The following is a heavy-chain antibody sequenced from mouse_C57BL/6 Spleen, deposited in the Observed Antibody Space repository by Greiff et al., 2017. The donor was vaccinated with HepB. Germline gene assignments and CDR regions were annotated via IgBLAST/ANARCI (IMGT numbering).Heavy chain of an antibody. Sequence: EVKLVESGGGLVQPKGSLKLSCAASGFSFNTYAMNWVRQAPGKGLEWVARIRSKSNNYATYYAESVKDRFTISRDDSESMLYLQMNNLKTEDTAMYYCVRQSYGPLYAMDYWGQGTSVTVSS. CDR1: GFSFNTYA. D-gene: IGHD1-1*01. J-gene: IGHJ4*01. CDR3: VRQSYGPLYAMDY. V-gene: IGHV10-1*01. CDR2: IRSKSNNYAT.